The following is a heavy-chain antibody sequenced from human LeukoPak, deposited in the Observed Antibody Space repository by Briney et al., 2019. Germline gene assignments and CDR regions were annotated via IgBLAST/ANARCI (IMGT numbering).Heavy chain of an antibody. V-gene: IGHV1-2*02. Sequence: VASVKVSCKASGYTFTGYYMHWVRQAPGQGLKWMGWINPNSGGTNYAQKFQGRVTMTRDTSISTAYMELSRLRSDDTAVYYCARGSSVATILPFDYWGQGTLVTVSS. D-gene: IGHD5-12*01. J-gene: IGHJ4*02. CDR2: INPNSGGT. CDR3: ARGSSVATILPFDY. CDR1: GYTFTGYY.